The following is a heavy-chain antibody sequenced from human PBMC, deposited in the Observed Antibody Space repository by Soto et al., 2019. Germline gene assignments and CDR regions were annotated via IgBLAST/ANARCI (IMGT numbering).Heavy chain of an antibody. V-gene: IGHV4-39*01. CDR1: GGSISSSHYY. CDR3: ARQYDFWSGGGWFDP. J-gene: IGHJ5*02. D-gene: IGHD3-3*01. CDR2: IYYNGFT. Sequence: SETLSLTCTVSGGSISSSHYYCGRIRQPPGKGLELIGSIYYNGFTYYNPSLKSRVTISVDTSKNQFSLKLSSVTAADTAVYYCARQYDFWSGGGWFDPWGPGTLVTVSA.